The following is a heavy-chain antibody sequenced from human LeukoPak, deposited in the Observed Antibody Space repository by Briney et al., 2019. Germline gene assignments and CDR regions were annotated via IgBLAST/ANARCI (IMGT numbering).Heavy chain of an antibody. J-gene: IGHJ6*02. CDR2: IIPILGIA. Sequence: GASVKVSCKASGGTFSSYAISWVRQAPGQGLEWMGRIIPILGIANYAQKFQGRVTITADKSTSTAYMELSSLRSEDTAVYYCAREGTYYYYGMDVWGQGTTVTVSS. CDR1: GGTFSSYA. CDR3: AREGTYYYYGMDV. V-gene: IGHV1-69*04.